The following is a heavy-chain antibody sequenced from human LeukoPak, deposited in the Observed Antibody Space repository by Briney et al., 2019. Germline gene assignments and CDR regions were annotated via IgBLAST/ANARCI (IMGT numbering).Heavy chain of an antibody. CDR2: IYYSGST. J-gene: IGHJ6*03. Sequence: SETLSLTCTVSGGSISSGGYYWSWIRQHPGKGLEWIGYIYYSGSTYYNPSLKSRVTISVDTSKNQFSLKLSSVTAADTAVYYCARGIAAAGTRRKSYYYMDVWGKGTTVTVSS. CDR1: GGSISSGGYY. CDR3: ARGIAAAGTRRKSYYYMDV. D-gene: IGHD6-13*01. V-gene: IGHV4-31*03.